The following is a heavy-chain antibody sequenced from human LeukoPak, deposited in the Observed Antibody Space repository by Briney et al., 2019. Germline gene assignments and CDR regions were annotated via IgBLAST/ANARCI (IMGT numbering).Heavy chain of an antibody. CDR1: GFTLRSDG. CDR2: ISYDGNDK. Sequence: PGGSLRLSCAASGFTLRSDGMHWVRQAPGKGLEWVAVISYDGNDKYYADSLKGRFTISRDNSKNTLYLQMNSLRAEDTAVYYCARDAGTWGYGYNFDYWGQGTLVSVSS. D-gene: IGHD6-13*01. V-gene: IGHV3-30*03. J-gene: IGHJ4*02. CDR3: ARDAGTWGYGYNFDY.